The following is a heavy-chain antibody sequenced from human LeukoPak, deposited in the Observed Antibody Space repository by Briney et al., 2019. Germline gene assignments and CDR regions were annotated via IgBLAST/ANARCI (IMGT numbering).Heavy chain of an antibody. J-gene: IGHJ4*02. V-gene: IGHV3-33*01. Sequence: GGSLRLSCAASGFTFSSYGMHWVRQAPGKGLEWVAVIWYDGSNKYYADSVKGRFTISRDNSKNTLYLQMNSLRAEDAAVYYCARELGHTSGLDYWGQGTLVTVSS. CDR2: IWYDGSNK. CDR3: ARELGHTSGLDY. CDR1: GFTFSSYG. D-gene: IGHD3-10*01.